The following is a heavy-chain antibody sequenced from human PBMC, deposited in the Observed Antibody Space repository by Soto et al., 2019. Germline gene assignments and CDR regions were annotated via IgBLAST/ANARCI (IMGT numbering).Heavy chain of an antibody. V-gene: IGHV4-30-4*01. CDR1: GGSISSGDYY. D-gene: IGHD3-22*01. CDR2: IYYSGST. Sequence: SETLSLTCTVSGGSISSGDYYWSWIRQPPGKGLEWIGYIYYSGSTYYNPSLKSRVTISVDTSKNQFSLKLSSVTAADTAVYYCVRAVRSLHYYDSSGYYSGLIQHWGQGTLVTVSS. J-gene: IGHJ1*01. CDR3: VRAVRSLHYYDSSGYYSGLIQH.